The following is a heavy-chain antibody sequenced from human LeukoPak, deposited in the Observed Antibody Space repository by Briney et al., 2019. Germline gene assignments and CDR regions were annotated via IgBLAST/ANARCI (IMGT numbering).Heavy chain of an antibody. J-gene: IGHJ5*02. CDR3: ASLIGELNWFDP. CDR1: GGTFSIYA. Sequence: SVKVSCKASGGTFSIYAISWVRQAPGQGLEWMGGIIPIFGTANYAQKFQGRVTITADESTSTAYMGLSSLRSEDTAVYYCASLIGELNWFDPWGQATLVTVSS. CDR2: IIPIFGTA. V-gene: IGHV1-69*01. D-gene: IGHD3-10*01.